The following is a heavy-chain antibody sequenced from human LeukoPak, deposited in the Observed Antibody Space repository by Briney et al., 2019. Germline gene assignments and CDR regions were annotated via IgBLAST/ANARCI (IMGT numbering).Heavy chain of an antibody. V-gene: IGHV4-34*01. CDR2: INHSGST. D-gene: IGHD3-10*01. CDR1: GGSFSGYY. J-gene: IGHJ6*04. CDR3: ARFNTMVRGVTQYYYGMDV. Sequence: PSETLSLTCAVYGGSFSGYYWSWIRQPPGKGLEWIGEINHSGSTNYNPSLKSRVTMSVDTSKNQFSRKLSSVTAADTAVYYCARFNTMVRGVTQYYYGMDVWGKGTTVTVSS.